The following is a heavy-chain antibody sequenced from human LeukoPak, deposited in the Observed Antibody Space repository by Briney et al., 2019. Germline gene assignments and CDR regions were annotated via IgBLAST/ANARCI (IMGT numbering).Heavy chain of an antibody. Sequence: GGSLRLSCAASGFTVSSNYMSWVRQAPGKGLEWVSVIYSGGSTYYADSVKGRFTISRDNSKNTLYLQMNSLRAEDTAVYYCARDMSSYDYVWGSYPHYWGQGTLVTVSS. V-gene: IGHV3-53*01. CDR1: GFTVSSNY. J-gene: IGHJ4*02. CDR3: ARDMSSYDYVWGSYPHY. CDR2: IYSGGST. D-gene: IGHD3-16*02.